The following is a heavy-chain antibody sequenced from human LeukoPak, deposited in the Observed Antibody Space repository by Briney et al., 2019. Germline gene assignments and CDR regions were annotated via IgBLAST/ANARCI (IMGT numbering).Heavy chain of an antibody. CDR2: LYSDGTT. J-gene: IGHJ4*02. D-gene: IGHD3-22*01. V-gene: IGHV3-53*01. CDR1: GFTVSSCY. Sequence: GGSLRLSCAASGFTVSSCYMSWVRQAPGKGLEWVSVLYSDGTTYYADPVKGRFTISRDNSKNTLYLQMDNLRVEDAAVYYCARAAYDSNGYTANHDYWGQGTLVTVSS. CDR3: ARAAYDSNGYTANHDY.